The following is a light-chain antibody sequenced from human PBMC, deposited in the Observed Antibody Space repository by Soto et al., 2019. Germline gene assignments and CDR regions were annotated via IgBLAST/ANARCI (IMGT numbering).Light chain of an antibody. J-gene: IGKJ5*01. V-gene: IGKV3-11*01. CDR3: QQRAKWPLT. Sequence: EIVLTQSPATLSLSPGGRATLSCRASQSVTRHLAWYQQKPGRAPRLLIYDASNRATGIPARFSGSGSGTDFTLTISSLEPEDFAVYYCQQRAKWPLTFGQGTRLEIK. CDR1: QSVTRH. CDR2: DAS.